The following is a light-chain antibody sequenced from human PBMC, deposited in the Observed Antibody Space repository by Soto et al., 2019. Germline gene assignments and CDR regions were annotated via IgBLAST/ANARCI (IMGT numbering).Light chain of an antibody. CDR2: DVN. V-gene: IGLV2-11*01. CDR3: CSYAGSNTFKV. CDR1: SSDVGGYPY. J-gene: IGLJ1*01. Sequence: QSVLTQPRSVSGSPGQSVTISCTGTSSDVGGYPYVSWYQQHPDKAPKLMIYDVNKRPSGVPDRFSGSRSGNTASLTISGLQAEDEADYYCCSYAGSNTFKVFGTGTKVTVL.